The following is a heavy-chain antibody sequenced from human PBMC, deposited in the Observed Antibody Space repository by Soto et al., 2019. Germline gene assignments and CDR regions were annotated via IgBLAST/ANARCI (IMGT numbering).Heavy chain of an antibody. CDR3: AMESTTFGLDV. CDR1: GGSINNYY. CDR2: ISDSGSA. D-gene: IGHD1-26*01. Sequence: SETLSLTCTVSGGSINNYYWTWIRQPPGKGLEWIGSISDSGSAKYNPSLKSRVTISLDTSRKQFALRVNSVTAADTAVYYCAMESTTFGLDVWGQGNKVTVS. J-gene: IGHJ6*02. V-gene: IGHV4-59*01.